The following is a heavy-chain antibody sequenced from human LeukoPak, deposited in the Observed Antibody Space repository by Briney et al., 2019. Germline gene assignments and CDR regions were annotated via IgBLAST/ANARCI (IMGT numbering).Heavy chain of an antibody. D-gene: IGHD2-15*01. CDR1: GFTFSDYY. J-gene: IGHJ1*01. Sequence: GGSLRLSCTASGFTFSDYYMRWLSQAPGKGLEWLSYISSRGSTIYYADSVKGRFTISRDNAKNSLYPQMNSLRAEDTAIYYCARDQGYSCDSAGREYFQHWGQGTLVTVSS. V-gene: IGHV3-11*01. CDR2: ISSRGSTI. CDR3: ARDQGYSCDSAGREYFQH.